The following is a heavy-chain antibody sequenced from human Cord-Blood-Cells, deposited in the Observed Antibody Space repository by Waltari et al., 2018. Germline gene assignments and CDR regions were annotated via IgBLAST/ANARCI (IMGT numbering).Heavy chain of an antibody. Sequence: QVQLVESGGGVVQPGRSLRLSWAASGFTFSSYAMHWVRQAPGKGLEWVAVISYDGSNKYYADSVKGRFTISRDNSKNTLYLQMNSLRAEDTAVYYCARAPSLVQGAFDIWGQGTMVTVSS. CDR3: ARAPSLVQGAFDI. J-gene: IGHJ3*02. CDR1: GFTFSSYA. D-gene: IGHD6-13*01. CDR2: ISYDGSNK. V-gene: IGHV3-30*04.